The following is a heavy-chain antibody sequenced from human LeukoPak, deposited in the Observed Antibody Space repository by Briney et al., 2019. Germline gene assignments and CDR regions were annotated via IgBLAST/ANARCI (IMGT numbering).Heavy chain of an antibody. V-gene: IGHV3-15*01. CDR3: TAYYDFLTGYNTRRDY. D-gene: IGHD3-9*01. J-gene: IGHJ4*02. Sequence: PGGSLRLSCAASGFPFTIAWMSWVRQAPGNGLEWIGRIRSKNDGGTTDYAAPVKGKLTISRDDSKSTLYLHMSSLTTEDTAIYYCTAYYDFLTGYNTRRDYWGRGTLVTVSP. CDR2: IRSKNDGGTT. CDR1: GFPFTIAW.